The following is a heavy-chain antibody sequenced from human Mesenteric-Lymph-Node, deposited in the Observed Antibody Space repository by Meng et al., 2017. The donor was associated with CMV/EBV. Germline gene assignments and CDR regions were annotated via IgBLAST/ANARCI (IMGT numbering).Heavy chain of an antibody. D-gene: IGHD6-13*01. V-gene: IGHV1-8*03. CDR1: GYTFTSYD. J-gene: IGHJ4*02. Sequence: ASVKVSCKASGYTFTSYDINWVRQATGQGLEWMGWMNPSSGNTGYAQKFQGRVTITRNTSISTAYMELSSLRSEDTAVYYCAREGGIAAALLDYWGQGTLVTVSS. CDR2: MNPSSGNT. CDR3: AREGGIAAALLDY.